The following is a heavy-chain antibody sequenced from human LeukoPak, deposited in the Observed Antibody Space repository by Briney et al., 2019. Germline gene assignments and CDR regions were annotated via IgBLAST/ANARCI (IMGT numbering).Heavy chain of an antibody. CDR2: IYYSGST. J-gene: IGHJ4*02. V-gene: IGHV4-59*12. CDR1: GVSISSYY. Sequence: SETLSLTCTVSGVSISSYYWSWIRQPPGKGLEWIGYIYYSGSTYYNPSLKSRVTISVDTSKNQFSLKLSSVTAADTAVYYCARGEYSSSSTLFDYWGQGTLVTVSS. CDR3: ARGEYSSSSTLFDY. D-gene: IGHD6-6*01.